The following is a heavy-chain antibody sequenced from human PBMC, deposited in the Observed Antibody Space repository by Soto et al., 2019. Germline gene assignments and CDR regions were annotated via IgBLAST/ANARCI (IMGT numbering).Heavy chain of an antibody. J-gene: IGHJ4*02. Sequence: ASVKVSCKASGGTFSSYSISWVRQAPGQGLEWMGGIIPIFGTANYAQKFQGRVTITADKSTSTAYMELSSLRSEDTAVYYCAKDGDYEYFDYWGQGTQVTVSS. D-gene: IGHD3-22*01. CDR3: AKDGDYEYFDY. V-gene: IGHV1-69*06. CDR2: IIPIFGTA. CDR1: GGTFSSYS.